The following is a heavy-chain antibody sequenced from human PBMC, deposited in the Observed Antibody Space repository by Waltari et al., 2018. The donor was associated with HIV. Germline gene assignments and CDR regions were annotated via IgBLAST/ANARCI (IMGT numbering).Heavy chain of an antibody. D-gene: IGHD2-21*02. V-gene: IGHV3-30*02. Sequence: QVQLVESGGGVVQPGGSLRLSCAASGFTFSSYGMHWVRQAPGKGLEWVAVLRYDGSNKYDAASVKGRFTISRDNSKNTLYLQMNSLRAEDTAVYYCAKERIHRGYGGNSPGYWGQGTLVTVSS. CDR2: LRYDGSNK. CDR3: AKERIHRGYGGNSPGY. CDR1: GFTFSSYG. J-gene: IGHJ4*02.